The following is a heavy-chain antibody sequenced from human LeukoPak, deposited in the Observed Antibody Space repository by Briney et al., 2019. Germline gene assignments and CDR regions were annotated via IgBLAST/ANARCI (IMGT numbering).Heavy chain of an antibody. Sequence: ASVKVSCKASGYTFTSYGISWVRQAPGQGLEWMGWISAYNGNTNYAQKLQGRVTMTTDTSTSTAYMELRSLRSDDTAFYYCARDKGRRLLDAFDIWGQGTMVTVSS. V-gene: IGHV1-18*01. CDR2: ISAYNGNT. CDR3: ARDKGRRLLDAFDI. D-gene: IGHD2-21*02. J-gene: IGHJ3*02. CDR1: GYTFTSYG.